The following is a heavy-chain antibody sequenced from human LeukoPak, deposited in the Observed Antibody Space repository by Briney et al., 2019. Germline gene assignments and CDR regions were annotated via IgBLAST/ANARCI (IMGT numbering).Heavy chain of an antibody. CDR2: IYYSGST. D-gene: IGHD3-10*01. CDR3: AREEKGWFGAHAFDI. J-gene: IGHJ3*02. V-gene: IGHV4-59*01. Sequence: PSETLSLTCTVSGGSISSYYWSWIRQPPGKGPEWIGYIYYSGSTNYNPSLKSRVTISVDTSKNQFSLKLSSVTAADTAVYYCAREEKGWFGAHAFDIWGQGTMVTVSS. CDR1: GGSISSYY.